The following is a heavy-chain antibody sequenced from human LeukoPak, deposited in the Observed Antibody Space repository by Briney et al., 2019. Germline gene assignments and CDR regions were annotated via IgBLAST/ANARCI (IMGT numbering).Heavy chain of an antibody. CDR3: ARDNPTWRYWYDP. CDR1: GGSISIYY. J-gene: IGHJ5*02. CDR2: SYYSGST. D-gene: IGHD3-3*01. V-gene: IGHV4-59*13. Sequence: ADPLTLPCSVWGGSISIYYGICMRQSTGKGLECIGYSYYSGSTNYSPSLESRIPISVGTSKNQIYLKLSSVTAADKAVYYCARDNPTWRYWYDPWGQGTLVTVSS.